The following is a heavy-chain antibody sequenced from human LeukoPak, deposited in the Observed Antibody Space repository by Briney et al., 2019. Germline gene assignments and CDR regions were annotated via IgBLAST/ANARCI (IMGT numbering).Heavy chain of an antibody. V-gene: IGHV3-7*01. CDR3: ARDKPGNYGYFYYAMDV. CDR2: VKEDGRGT. J-gene: IGHJ6*02. Sequence: GGSLRLSCAASRFILSSYCMTWVRQAPGKGLEWAAKVKEDGRGTFSVDSVKGRFSSSRDNATISVDLQMNSLRAEDTAVYYCARDKPGNYGYFYYAMDVWGQGTTVTVSS. CDR1: RFILSSYC. D-gene: IGHD1-7*01.